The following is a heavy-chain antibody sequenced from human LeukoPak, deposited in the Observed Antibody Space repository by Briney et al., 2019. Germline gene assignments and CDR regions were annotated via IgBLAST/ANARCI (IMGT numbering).Heavy chain of an antibody. Sequence: GGSLRLSCAASGFSFSGSAMHWVRQASGKGLEWVCRISSKANSYATAYAASVKCRFTISRDDSKNTAYLQMNSLKTEDTAVYYCTRRITMVRGAPPYDYYGMDVWGKGTTVTVSS. V-gene: IGHV3-73*01. D-gene: IGHD3-10*01. CDR2: ISSKANSYAT. CDR1: GFSFSGSA. CDR3: TRRITMVRGAPPYDYYGMDV. J-gene: IGHJ6*04.